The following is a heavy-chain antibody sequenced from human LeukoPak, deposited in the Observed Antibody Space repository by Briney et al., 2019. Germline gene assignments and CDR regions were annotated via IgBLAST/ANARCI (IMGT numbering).Heavy chain of an antibody. CDR2: INNSGST. J-gene: IGHJ4*02. CDR1: GGSFSGYY. V-gene: IGHV4-34*01. CDR3: ARGPPGYLDY. Sequence: PSETLSLTCAVYGGSFSGYYWSWSRKRPGKGEEWVGEINNSGSTNYNPSLKSRVTISVDTSKNQFSLKLSSVTAADTAVYYCARGPPGYLDYWGQGTLVTVSS.